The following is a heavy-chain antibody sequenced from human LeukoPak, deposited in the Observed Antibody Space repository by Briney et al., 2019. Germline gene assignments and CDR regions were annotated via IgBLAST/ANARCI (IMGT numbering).Heavy chain of an antibody. CDR2: IIPIFGTA. CDR1: GYTFTSYA. CDR3: AREEGRDGYSGQIDY. Sequence: ASVKVSCKASGYTFTSYAMNWVRQAPGQGLEWMGGIIPIFGTANYAQKFQGRVTITADESTSTAYMELSSLRSEDTAVYYCAREEGRDGYSGQIDYWGQGTLVTVSS. V-gene: IGHV1-69*13. J-gene: IGHJ4*02. D-gene: IGHD5-24*01.